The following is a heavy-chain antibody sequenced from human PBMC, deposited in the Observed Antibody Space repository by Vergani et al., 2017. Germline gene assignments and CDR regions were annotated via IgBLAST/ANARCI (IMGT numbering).Heavy chain of an antibody. V-gene: IGHV3-15*01. Sequence: EVQLVESGGGLVKPGGSLRLSCAASGFTFSNAWMSWVRQAPGKGLEWVGRIKSKTDGGTTDYAAPVKGRFTISRDDSKNTLYLQMNSLKTEDTAVYYSTTEGTLGYFDWLFTPYFDYWGQGTLVTVSS. CDR1: GFTFSNAW. CDR2: IKSKTDGGTT. CDR3: TTEGTLGYFDWLFTPYFDY. D-gene: IGHD3-9*01. J-gene: IGHJ4*02.